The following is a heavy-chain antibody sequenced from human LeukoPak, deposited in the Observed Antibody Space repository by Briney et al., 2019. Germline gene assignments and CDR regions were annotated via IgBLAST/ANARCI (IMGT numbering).Heavy chain of an antibody. Sequence: ASVKVTCKASGGTFSSYAFNWVRQAPGQGLEWMGRIISGLGISNYAQKFQGRVTITADKTTSTTYMELSSLRSEDTAVYYCASARQRHCTNGVCPSLTDSWGQGTLVTVSS. J-gene: IGHJ4*02. CDR2: IISGLGIS. CDR3: ASARQRHCTNGVCPSLTDS. CDR1: GGTFSSYA. V-gene: IGHV1-69*04. D-gene: IGHD2-8*01.